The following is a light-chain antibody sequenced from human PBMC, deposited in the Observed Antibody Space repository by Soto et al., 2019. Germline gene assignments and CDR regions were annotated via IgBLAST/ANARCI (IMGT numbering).Light chain of an antibody. V-gene: IGKV1-12*01. Sequence: DIQMTQSPSSVSASVGDRVTITCRASQGINSWLAWYQQKPGKAPTLLIYAASSLQSGVPSRFSGSGSGADFTLTISNLQPEDFATYYCQQSNSFPLTFGGGTKVEIK. J-gene: IGKJ4*01. CDR3: QQSNSFPLT. CDR1: QGINSW. CDR2: AAS.